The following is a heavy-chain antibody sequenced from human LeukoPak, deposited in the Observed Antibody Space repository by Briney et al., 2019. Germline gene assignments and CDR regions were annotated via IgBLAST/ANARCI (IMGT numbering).Heavy chain of an antibody. CDR3: ARLSPPIASFCSGGTCYSGGFDP. CDR2: ITTYNGNT. CDR1: GYTFTSYG. J-gene: IGHJ5*02. D-gene: IGHD2-15*01. V-gene: IGHV1-18*01. Sequence: GASVKVSCKASGYTFTSYGITWVRQAPGQGLEWMGWITTYNGNTYYAHNFQGRVTMTADTSTSTAYMEVRSLRSDDTAVYYCARLSPPIASFCSGGTCYSGGFDPWGQGTLVTVSS.